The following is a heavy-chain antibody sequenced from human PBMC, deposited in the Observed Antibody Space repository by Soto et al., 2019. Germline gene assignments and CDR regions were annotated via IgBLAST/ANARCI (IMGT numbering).Heavy chain of an antibody. CDR2: ITIRTGNI. D-gene: IGHD2-2*03. Sequence: GGSLRLSCEASGFTISGCSMNWVRQAPGKGLEWLAYITIRTGNIVYADSVRGRFTISADNAENSVSLQMNSLRDEDTAVYFLVRERDLDRDYGQDELWGQGNLVNVSS. J-gene: IGHJ4*01. CDR3: VRERDLDRDYGQDEL. V-gene: IGHV3-48*02. CDR1: GFTISGCS.